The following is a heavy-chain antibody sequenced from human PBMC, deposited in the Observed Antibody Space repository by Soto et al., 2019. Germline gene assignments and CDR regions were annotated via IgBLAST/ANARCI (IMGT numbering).Heavy chain of an antibody. CDR3: ARGYPNVDS. D-gene: IGHD2-2*02. Sequence: EVQLLESGGGLVQPGGSLRLSCAASGFTFSTSAMTWVRQAPGKGLEWVSSIDSRSTYIYYAESLKGRFTISRDNAKNSLFLQMDSLRAEDTAVYYCARGYPNVDSWGQGILVSVSS. CDR1: GFTFSTSA. J-gene: IGHJ4*02. CDR2: IDSRSTYI. V-gene: IGHV3-21*01.